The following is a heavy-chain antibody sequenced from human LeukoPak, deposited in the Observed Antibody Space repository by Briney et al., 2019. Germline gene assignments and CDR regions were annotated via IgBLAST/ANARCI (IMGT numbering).Heavy chain of an antibody. J-gene: IGHJ4*02. V-gene: IGHV1-69*13. CDR3: ARGSIRTDLDY. D-gene: IGHD5-12*01. CDR1: GYTFTSYG. CDR2: IIPIFGTA. Sequence: PSASVKVSCKASGYTFTSYGISWVRQAPGQGLEWMGGIIPIFGTANYAQKFQGRVTITADESTSTAYMELSSLRSEDTAVYYCARGSIRTDLDYWGQGTLVTVSS.